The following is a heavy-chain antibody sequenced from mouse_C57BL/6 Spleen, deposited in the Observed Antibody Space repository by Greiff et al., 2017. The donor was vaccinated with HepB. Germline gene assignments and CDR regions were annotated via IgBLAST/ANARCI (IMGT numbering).Heavy chain of an antibody. J-gene: IGHJ4*01. CDR3: ARTGLGPDYYAMDY. CDR1: GFTFSDYG. V-gene: IGHV5-17*01. D-gene: IGHD4-1*01. CDR2: ISSGSSTI. Sequence: DVMLVESGGGLVKPGGSLKLSCAASGFTFSDYGMHWVRQAPEKGLEWVAYISSGSSTIYYADTVKGRFTISRDNAKNTLFLQMTRLRSEDTAMYYCARTGLGPDYYAMDYWGQGTSVTVSS.